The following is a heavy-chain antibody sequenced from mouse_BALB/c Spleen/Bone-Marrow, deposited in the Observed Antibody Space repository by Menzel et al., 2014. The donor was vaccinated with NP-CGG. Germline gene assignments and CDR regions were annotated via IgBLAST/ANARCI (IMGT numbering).Heavy chain of an antibody. V-gene: IGHV3-1*02. J-gene: IGHJ4*01. Sequence: EVQGVESGPDLVKPSQSLSLTCSVTGYPITSGYNCHWIRQFPGNNLEWMGYIRYSDSTNYNPSFKSRISITRDTSKNQFFLQLNSVTTEDTATYYCARGTYGAMDYWGQGTSVTVSS. CDR2: IRYSDST. D-gene: IGHD5-1*01. CDR1: GYPITSGYN. CDR3: ARGTYGAMDY.